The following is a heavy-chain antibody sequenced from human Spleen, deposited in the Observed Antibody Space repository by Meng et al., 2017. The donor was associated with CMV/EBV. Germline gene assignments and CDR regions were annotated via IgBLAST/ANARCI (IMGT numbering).Heavy chain of an antibody. CDR1: GFTFSNYG. D-gene: IGHD5-24*01. Sequence: GGSLRLSCAASGFTFSNYGMHWVRQAPGKGLEWVALISYEGSTKHYADSVKGRFTISRDNSKKTLYLQMDSMRAEDTAVYYCAKDRERWLQSGLDYWGQGMLVTVSS. CDR2: ISYEGSTK. V-gene: IGHV3-33*06. CDR3: AKDRERWLQSGLDY. J-gene: IGHJ4*02.